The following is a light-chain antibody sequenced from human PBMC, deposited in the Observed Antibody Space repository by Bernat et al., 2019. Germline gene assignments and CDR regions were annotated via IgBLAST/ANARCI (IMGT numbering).Light chain of an antibody. V-gene: IGLV2-8*01. CDR2: EVT. J-gene: IGLJ2*01. CDR1: SSDIGSYNY. CDR3: NYYAVGNPLI. Sequence: QSALTQPPSASGSPGQSVTISCTGTSSDIGSYNYVSWYQQHPGKAPQLLIYEVTERPSGVPDRFSGSKSGNTASLTVSGLQADDEAHYPCNYYAVGNPLIFGGGTKLTVL.